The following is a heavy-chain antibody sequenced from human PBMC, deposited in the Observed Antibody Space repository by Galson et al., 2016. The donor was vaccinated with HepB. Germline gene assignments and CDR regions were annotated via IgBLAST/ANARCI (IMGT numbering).Heavy chain of an antibody. CDR3: VSGSLSVDQ. D-gene: IGHD1-26*01. CDR2: IRSKAKNYAT. CDR1: GFTFSESA. V-gene: IGHV3-73*01. J-gene: IGHJ4*02. Sequence: SLRLSCAASGFTFSESAVTWVRQASGKGLEWVGHIRSKAKNYATGYVASVSGRFTMSRDDSNNTAYLKMTSLKSEDTAMYYCVSGSLSVDQWGQGTLVTVSS.